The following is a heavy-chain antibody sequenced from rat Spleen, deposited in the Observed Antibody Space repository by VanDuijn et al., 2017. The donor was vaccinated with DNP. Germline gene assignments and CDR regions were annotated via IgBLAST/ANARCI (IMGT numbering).Heavy chain of an antibody. CDR3: ARLRFGVRGGFDY. CDR1: GFTFSNYD. V-gene: IGHV5-25*01. J-gene: IGHJ2*01. CDR2: ISTSGGST. D-gene: IGHD4-3*01. Sequence: EVQLVESGGGLVQPGRSLKLSCAASGFTFSNYDMAWVRQAPTKGLEWVASISTSGGSTYYRDSVKGRFTVTRDNAKSSLYLQMDSLRSEDTATYYCARLRFGVRGGFDYWGQGFMVTVSS.